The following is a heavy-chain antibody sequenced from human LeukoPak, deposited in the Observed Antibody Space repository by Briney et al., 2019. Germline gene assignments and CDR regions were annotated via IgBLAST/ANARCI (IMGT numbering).Heavy chain of an antibody. CDR2: ISSYNGKT. CDR1: GYTFTNYG. Sequence: ASVKVSCKASGYTFTNYGIIWVRQAPGQGLEWLGWISSYNGKTNCPRNLQGRVTLTTDTFTTTAYMELRSLTSDDTAVYYCARSHSGSLRAPFDYWGQGTLVTVSS. D-gene: IGHD5-12*01. J-gene: IGHJ4*02. V-gene: IGHV1-18*01. CDR3: ARSHSGSLRAPFDY.